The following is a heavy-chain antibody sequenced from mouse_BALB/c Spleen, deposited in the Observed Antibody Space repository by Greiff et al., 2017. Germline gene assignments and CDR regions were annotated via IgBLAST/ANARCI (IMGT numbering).Heavy chain of an antibody. CDR2: ISSGGSYT. D-gene: IGHD2-4*01. J-gene: IGHJ4*01. V-gene: IGHV5-9-4*01. CDR3: AREGLQAMDY. CDR1: GFTFSSYA. Sequence: EVHLVESGGGLVKPGGSLKLSCAASGFTFSSYAMSWVRQSPEKRLEWVAEISSGGSYTYYPDTVTGRFTISRDNAKNTLYLEMSSLRSEDTAMYYCAREGLQAMDYWGQGTSVTVSS.